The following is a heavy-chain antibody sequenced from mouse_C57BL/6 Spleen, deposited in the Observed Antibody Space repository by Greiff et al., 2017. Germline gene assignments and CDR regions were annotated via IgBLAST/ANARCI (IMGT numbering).Heavy chain of an antibody. CDR2: IHPNSGST. CDR1: GYTFTSYW. CDR3: ARGDGSSYRFAY. Sequence: VKLQQPGAELVKPGASVKLSCKASGYTFTSYWMHWVKQRPGQGLEWIGMIHPNSGSTNYNEKFKSKATLTVDKSSSTAYMQLSSLTSEDSAVYYCARGDGSSYRFAYWGQGTLVTVSA. D-gene: IGHD1-1*01. J-gene: IGHJ3*01. V-gene: IGHV1-64*01.